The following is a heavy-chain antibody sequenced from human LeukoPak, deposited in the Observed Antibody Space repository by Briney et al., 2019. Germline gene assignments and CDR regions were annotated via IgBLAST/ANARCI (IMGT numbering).Heavy chain of an antibody. CDR3: ARDDSSGWYGGNYFDY. J-gene: IGHJ4*02. V-gene: IGHV1-18*01. CDR1: GYTFTSYG. CDR2: ISAYNGNT. Sequence: ASVEVSCKASGYTFTSYGISWVRQAPGQGLEWMGWISAYNGNTNYAQKLQGRVTMTTDTSTSTAYMELRSLRSDDTAVYYCARDDSSGWYGGNYFDYWGQGTLVTVSS. D-gene: IGHD6-19*01.